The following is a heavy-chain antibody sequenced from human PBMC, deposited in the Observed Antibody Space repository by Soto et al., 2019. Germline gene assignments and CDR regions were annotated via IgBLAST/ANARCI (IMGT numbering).Heavy chain of an antibody. D-gene: IGHD2-15*01. V-gene: IGHV1-3*05. CDR3: ARGTVVTHFDY. CDR1: GYTFTSYA. Sequence: QVQLVQSGAEEKKPGASVKVSFKASGYTFTSYAMHWVRQAPGQWLEWMGWINAGNGNTKYSQKFQGRVTITRDTSASTAYMELSSLRSEDTAVYYCARGTVVTHFDYWGQGTLVTVSS. CDR2: INAGNGNT. J-gene: IGHJ4*02.